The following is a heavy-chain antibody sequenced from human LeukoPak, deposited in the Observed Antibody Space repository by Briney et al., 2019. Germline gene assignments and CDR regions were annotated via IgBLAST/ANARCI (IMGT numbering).Heavy chain of an antibody. D-gene: IGHD5-24*01. V-gene: IGHV3-30*04. Sequence: GGSLRLSCAASGFTFSSYAMHWVRQAPGKGLEWVAVISYDGSNKYYADSVKGRFTISRDNSKNTLYLQMNSLGAEDTAVYYCAREGMATTSFDYWGQGTLVTVSS. CDR3: AREGMATTSFDY. CDR1: GFTFSSYA. CDR2: ISYDGSNK. J-gene: IGHJ4*02.